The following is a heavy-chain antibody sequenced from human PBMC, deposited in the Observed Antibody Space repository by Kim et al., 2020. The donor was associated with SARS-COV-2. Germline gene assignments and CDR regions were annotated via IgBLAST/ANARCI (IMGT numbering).Heavy chain of an antibody. CDR3: ARMGRFLEWLYPAHPLDY. Sequence: KSRVTISVDTSKNQFSLKLSSVTAADTAVYYCARMGRFLEWLYPAHPLDYWGQGTLVTVSS. V-gene: IGHV4-39*07. D-gene: IGHD3-3*01. J-gene: IGHJ4*02.